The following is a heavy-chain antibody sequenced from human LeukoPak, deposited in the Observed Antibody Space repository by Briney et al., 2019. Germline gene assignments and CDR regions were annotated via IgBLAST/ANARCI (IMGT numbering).Heavy chain of an antibody. V-gene: IGHV4-39*01. CDR3: ARIQDTNIWYGPDY. J-gene: IGHJ4*02. CDR1: GGSISSSSYY. D-gene: IGHD6-13*01. Sequence: SETLSLTCTVSGGSISSSSYYWGWIRQPPGKGLEWIGSIYYSGSTYYNPSLKSRVTISVDTSKNQFSLKLSSVTAADTAVYYCARIQDTNIWYGPDYWGQGTLVTVSS. CDR2: IYYSGST.